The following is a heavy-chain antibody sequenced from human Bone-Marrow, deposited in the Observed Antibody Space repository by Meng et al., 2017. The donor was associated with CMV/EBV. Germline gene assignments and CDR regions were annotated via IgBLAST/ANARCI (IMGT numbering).Heavy chain of an antibody. CDR2: INPSGGST. CDR1: GYTFTSYY. V-gene: IGHV1-46*01. Sequence: KVSCKASGYTFTSYYTHWVRQAPGQGLEWMGIINPSGGSTSYAQKFQGRVTMTRDTSTSTVYMELSSLRSEDTAVYYCARLAVAGLDYWGQGTLVTVSS. J-gene: IGHJ4*02. D-gene: IGHD6-19*01. CDR3: ARLAVAGLDY.